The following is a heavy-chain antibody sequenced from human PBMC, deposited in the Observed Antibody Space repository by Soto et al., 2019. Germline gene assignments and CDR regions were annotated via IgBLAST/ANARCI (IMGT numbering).Heavy chain of an antibody. CDR3: ASGSGLRGDAFDL. V-gene: IGHV6-1*01. CDR1: GDSDSSNSAA. CDR2: TYYRSKWYN. J-gene: IGHJ3*01. D-gene: IGHD2-15*01. Sequence: QVQLQQSSPELLKPSQTLSLTCAISGDSDSSNSAAWNWIRQSPSRSLEWLGRTYYRSKWYNDYAVSVKSRITSIPDTSKNKFSLKLNYVSPEDTAVYYCASGSGLRGDAFDLWGQGTMVNVSS.